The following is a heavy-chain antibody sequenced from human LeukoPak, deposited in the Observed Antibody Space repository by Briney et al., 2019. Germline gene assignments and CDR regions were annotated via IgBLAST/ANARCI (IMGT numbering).Heavy chain of an antibody. CDR3: ANYGSGSYRFDP. Sequence: SETLSLTCTVSGDSVTTYYWSWIRQHPGKGLEWIGYIHHSGSTYYNPSLKSRLIISLDTSKNQFSLKLNSVTAADTAVYYCANYGSGSYRFDPWGQGTLVTVSS. J-gene: IGHJ5*02. D-gene: IGHD3-10*01. V-gene: IGHV4-59*06. CDR2: IHHSGST. CDR1: GDSVTTYY.